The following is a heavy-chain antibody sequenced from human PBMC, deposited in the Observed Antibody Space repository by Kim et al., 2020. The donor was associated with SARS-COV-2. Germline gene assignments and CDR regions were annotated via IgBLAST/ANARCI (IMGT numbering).Heavy chain of an antibody. CDR1: GYTLTELS. V-gene: IGHV1-24*01. CDR3: ATGPPVGGYLNAFDI. J-gene: IGHJ3*02. Sequence: ASVKVSCKVSGYTLTELSMHWVRQAPGKGLEWMGGFDPEDGETIYAQKFQGRVTMTEDTSTDTAYMELSSLRSEDTAVYYCATGPPVGGYLNAFDIWGQGTMVTVSS. D-gene: IGHD5-18*01. CDR2: FDPEDGET.